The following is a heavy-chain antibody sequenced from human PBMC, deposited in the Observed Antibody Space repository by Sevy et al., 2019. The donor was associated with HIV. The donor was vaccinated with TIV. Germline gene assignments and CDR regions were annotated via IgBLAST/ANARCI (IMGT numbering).Heavy chain of an antibody. CDR1: GYTFTDYY. J-gene: IGHJ6*02. D-gene: IGHD2-2*02. V-gene: IGHV1-2*02. Sequence: ASVKVSCKASGYTFTDYYIHWVRQAPGQGLEWMGWINPKSGGTNYAQKFHGRVTMTRDTSISTAYMELSRLGSDDTAVYYCARVVEPAGIDPYYYGVDVWGPGATVNVSS. CDR3: ARVVEPAGIDPYYYGVDV. CDR2: INPKSGGT.